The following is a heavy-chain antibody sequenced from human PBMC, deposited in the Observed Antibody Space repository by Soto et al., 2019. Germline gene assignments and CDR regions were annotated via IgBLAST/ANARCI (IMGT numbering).Heavy chain of an antibody. J-gene: IGHJ6*02. Sequence: GGSLRLSCAVAGFTFSNYAMTWVRQAPGKGLEWVSLMSGNGGRIVYADSVKGRFTISRDNAKNSLYLQMNSLRAEDTAVYYCASLLTTVNYNAKYGMDVWGQGTPVTVSS. V-gene: IGHV3-23*01. CDR3: ASLLTTVNYNAKYGMDV. CDR1: GFTFSNYA. D-gene: IGHD3-10*01. CDR2: MSGNGGRI.